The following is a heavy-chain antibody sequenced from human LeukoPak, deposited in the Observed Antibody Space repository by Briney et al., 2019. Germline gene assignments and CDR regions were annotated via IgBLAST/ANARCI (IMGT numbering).Heavy chain of an antibody. Sequence: GGSLRLSFAASGFTFSSYGMHWVRQAPGKGLEWVAFIRYDGSNKYYADSVKGRFTISRDNSKNTLYLQMNSLRAEDTAVYYCAKDPGSYYYYYMDVWGKGTTVTVSS. J-gene: IGHJ6*03. CDR1: GFTFSSYG. CDR2: IRYDGSNK. V-gene: IGHV3-30*02. CDR3: AKDPGSYYYYYMDV. D-gene: IGHD3-10*01.